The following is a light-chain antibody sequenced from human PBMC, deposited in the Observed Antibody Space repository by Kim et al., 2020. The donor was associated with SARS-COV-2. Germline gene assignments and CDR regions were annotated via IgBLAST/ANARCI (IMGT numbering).Light chain of an antibody. V-gene: IGLV3-19*01. J-gene: IGLJ1*01. CDR3: KSRDSSGDHRV. CDR1: SLRKYY. Sequence: SSELTQDPAVSVALGQTVTITCQGDSLRKYYASWYQQKPGQAPRLVLYGRNTRASGVPGRFSISSSGTTASLTITGAQAEDEADYYCKSRDSSGDHRVFG. CDR2: GRN.